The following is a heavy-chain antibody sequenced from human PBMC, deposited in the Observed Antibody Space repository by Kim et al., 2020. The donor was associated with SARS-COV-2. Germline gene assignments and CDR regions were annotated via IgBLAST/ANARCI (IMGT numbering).Heavy chain of an antibody. D-gene: IGHD3-16*01. Sequence: SETLSLTCTVSGYSISSGYYWGWIRQPPGKGLEWIGSIYHSGSTYYNPSLKSRVTISVDTSKNQFSLKLSSVTAADTAVYYCARDSSLAIYGFDPWGQGTLVTVSS. CDR1: GYSISSGYY. CDR3: ARDSSLAIYGFDP. J-gene: IGHJ5*02. V-gene: IGHV4-38-2*02. CDR2: IYHSGST.